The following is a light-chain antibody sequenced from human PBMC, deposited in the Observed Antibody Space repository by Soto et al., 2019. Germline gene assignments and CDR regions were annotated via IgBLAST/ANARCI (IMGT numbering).Light chain of an antibody. CDR3: TSKTSGITYV. CDR1: SSDVGAFNY. CDR2: EVT. J-gene: IGLJ1*01. Sequence: ALTQPASVSGSPGQSITISCTGTSSDVGAFNYVSWYQQHPGKVPKLMIYEVTNRPSGVSHRFSGSKSGNMASLTISGLQAEDEADYYCTSKTSGITYVFGTGTKLTVL. V-gene: IGLV2-14*01.